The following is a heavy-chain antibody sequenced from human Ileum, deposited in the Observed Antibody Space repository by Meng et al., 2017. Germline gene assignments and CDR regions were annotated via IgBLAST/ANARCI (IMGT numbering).Heavy chain of an antibody. CDR2: INTNTGNP. Sequence: QVQLVQSGAEVKKPGASVTVSCKTFGYTFSDYFMYWVRQAPGQGLEWMGWINTNTGNPTYAQGFTGRFVFSLDTSVNTAHLQISTLTAEDTAVYYCATSGGGFDYWGQGALVTVSS. J-gene: IGHJ4*02. V-gene: IGHV7-4-1*02. CDR3: ATSGGGFDY. D-gene: IGHD1-26*01. CDR1: GYTFSDYF.